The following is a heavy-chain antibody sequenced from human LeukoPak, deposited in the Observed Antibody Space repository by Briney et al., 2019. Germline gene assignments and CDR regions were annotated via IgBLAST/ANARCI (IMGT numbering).Heavy chain of an antibody. CDR3: ARVPPLNYYDSSGYYLPPDY. D-gene: IGHD3-22*01. Sequence: PSETLSLTCAVYGGSFSGYYWSWIRQPPGKGLEWIGEINHSGSTNYNPSLKSRVTISVDTSKNQFSLKLNSVTAADTAVYYCARVPPLNYYDSSGYYLPPDYWGQGTLVTVSS. CDR2: INHSGST. CDR1: GGSFSGYY. J-gene: IGHJ4*02. V-gene: IGHV4-34*01.